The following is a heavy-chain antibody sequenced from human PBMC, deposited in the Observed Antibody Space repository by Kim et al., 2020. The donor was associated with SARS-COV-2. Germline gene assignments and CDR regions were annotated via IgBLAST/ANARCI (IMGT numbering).Heavy chain of an antibody. Sequence: GGSLRLSCAASGFTFSSYAMHWVRQAPGKGLEWVAVISYDGSNKYYADSVKGRFTISRDNSKNTLYLQMNSLRAEDTAVYYCARDRGDYFDYWGQGTLVTVSS. CDR1: GFTFSSYA. V-gene: IGHV3-30*04. CDR3: ARDRGDYFDY. J-gene: IGHJ4*02. CDR2: ISYDGSNK. D-gene: IGHD4-17*01.